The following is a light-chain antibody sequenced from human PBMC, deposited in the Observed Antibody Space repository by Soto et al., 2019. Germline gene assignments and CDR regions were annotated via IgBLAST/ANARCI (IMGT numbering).Light chain of an antibody. CDR1: QSISNY. CDR2: AAS. CDR3: QQTYSTPPCT. J-gene: IGKJ2*02. Sequence: DIQMTQSPSSLSASVGDRVTITCRASQSISNYLNWYQQKPGKAPKLLIYAASSLQSGLPSRFSGSGSGTDFTLTISSLQPEDFATYYCQQTYSTPPCTFGQGTKLEIK. V-gene: IGKV1-39*01.